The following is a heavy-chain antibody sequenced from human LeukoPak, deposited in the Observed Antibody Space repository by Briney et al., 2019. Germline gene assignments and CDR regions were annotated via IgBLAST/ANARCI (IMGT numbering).Heavy chain of an antibody. V-gene: IGHV3-48*02. CDR1: GFTFNTYS. Sequence: GGSLRLSCAASGFTFNTYSMNWVRQAPGKGLEWVSYISGGSVTIYYADSVKGRFTITRDNAENSLFLQMNSLRDEDTAVYYCARGLAFDLWGQGTEVSVSS. CDR3: ARGLAFDL. J-gene: IGHJ3*01. CDR2: ISGGSVTI. D-gene: IGHD3-16*01.